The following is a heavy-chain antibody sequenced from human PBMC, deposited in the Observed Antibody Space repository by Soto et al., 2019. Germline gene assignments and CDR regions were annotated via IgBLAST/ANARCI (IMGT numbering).Heavy chain of an antibody. V-gene: IGHV3-23*01. CDR3: AKDFRYGDQFEYFQH. D-gene: IGHD4-17*01. J-gene: IGHJ1*01. CDR2: ISGSGGST. CDR1: GFTFSSYA. Sequence: GGSLRLSCAASGFTFSSYAMSWVRQAPGKGLEWVSAISGSGGSTYYADSVKGRFTISRDNSKNTLYLQMNSMRAEDTAVYYCAKDFRYGDQFEYFQHWGQGTLVTVSS.